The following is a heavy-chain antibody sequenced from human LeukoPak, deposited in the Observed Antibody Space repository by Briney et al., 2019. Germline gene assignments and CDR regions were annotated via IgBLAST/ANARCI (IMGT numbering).Heavy chain of an antibody. Sequence: ASVKVSCKASGFIFANYYMHWVRQAPGQGLEWMGRIIPILGIANYAQKFQGRVTITADKSTSTAYMELSSLRSEDTAVYYCAKYYYDSSGYYYWGQGTLVTVSS. V-gene: IGHV1-69*02. CDR1: GFIFANYY. J-gene: IGHJ4*02. CDR3: AKYYYDSSGYYY. D-gene: IGHD3-22*01. CDR2: IIPILGIA.